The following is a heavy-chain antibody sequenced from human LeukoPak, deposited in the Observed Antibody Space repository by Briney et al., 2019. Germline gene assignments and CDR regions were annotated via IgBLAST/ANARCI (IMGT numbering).Heavy chain of an antibody. CDR2: IYSGGST. CDR3: ARDPYDSSGYYAFVM. J-gene: IGHJ3*02. Sequence: GGSLRLSCAASGFTLSSNYMSWVRQAPGKGLEWVSVIYSGGSTYYADSVKGRFTISRDNSKNTLYLQMNSLRAEDTAVYYCARDPYDSSGYYAFVMWGEGTMVTVSS. D-gene: IGHD3-22*01. V-gene: IGHV3-53*01. CDR1: GFTLSSNY.